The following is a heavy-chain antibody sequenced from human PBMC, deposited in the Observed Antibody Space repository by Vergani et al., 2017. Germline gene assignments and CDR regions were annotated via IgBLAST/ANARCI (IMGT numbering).Heavy chain of an antibody. J-gene: IGHJ1*01. V-gene: IGHV3-33*01. CDR3: AREYCSSTSCYEYFQH. Sequence: QVQLVESGGGVVQPGRSLRLSCAASGFTFSSYVMHWVRQAPGKGLEWVAVIWYDGSNKYYADSVKGRFTISRDNSKNTLYLQMNSLRAEDTAVYYCAREYCSSTSCYEYFQHWGQGTLVTVSS. CDR1: GFTFSSYV. CDR2: IWYDGSNK. D-gene: IGHD2-2*01.